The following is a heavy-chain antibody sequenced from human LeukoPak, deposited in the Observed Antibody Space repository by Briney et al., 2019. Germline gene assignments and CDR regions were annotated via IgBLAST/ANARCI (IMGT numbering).Heavy chain of an antibody. Sequence: GGSLRLSCAASGFTFSIYSMNWVRQTPGKGLEWVSSISSTSAYIYYADSMKGRFTISRDNAKNSLYLQMNSLRAEDTAVYYCAREPTPVILWGQGTLVTVSS. J-gene: IGHJ4*02. D-gene: IGHD2-21*01. V-gene: IGHV3-21*01. CDR3: AREPTPVIL. CDR1: GFTFSIYS. CDR2: ISSTSAYI.